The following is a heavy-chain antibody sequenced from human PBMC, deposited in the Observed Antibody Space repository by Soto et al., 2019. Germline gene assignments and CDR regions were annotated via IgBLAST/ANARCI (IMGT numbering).Heavy chain of an antibody. D-gene: IGHD7-27*01. CDR1: GFILSAVA. CDR2: IGSSSRVI. J-gene: IGHJ6*03. V-gene: IGHV3-48*01. CDR3: ARDLSWGSNWYYYMDV. Sequence: EVQLVESGGGLVQPGGPLRLSCATSGFILSAVAMNWFRRAPGKGWGWVSYIGSSSRVIDYADSVKGRFTVSKDNARISLYLQMNSLRAEDTAVYYCARDLSWGSNWYYYMDVWGKGTTVTVSS.